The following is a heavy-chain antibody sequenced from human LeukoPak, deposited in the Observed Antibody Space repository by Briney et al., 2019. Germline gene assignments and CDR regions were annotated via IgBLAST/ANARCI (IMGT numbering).Heavy chain of an antibody. Sequence: PSETLSLTRSVSVYSISNGHYWGWTRQPPGKGLEWIGMVYGSGSTYYNTSLKSRVTISVDTSKNQFSLSLNYVTVADTAVYFCARGPFGSGNYYHYYYMDVWGKGTTVTVSS. CDR3: ARGPFGSGNYYHYYYMDV. J-gene: IGHJ6*03. D-gene: IGHD3-10*01. CDR1: VYSISNGHY. V-gene: IGHV4-38-2*02. CDR2: VYGSGST.